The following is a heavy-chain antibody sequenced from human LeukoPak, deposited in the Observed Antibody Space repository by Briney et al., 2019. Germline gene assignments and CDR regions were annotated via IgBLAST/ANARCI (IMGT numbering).Heavy chain of an antibody. V-gene: IGHV3-30-3*01. CDR1: GFTFSSYA. CDR3: ARSGIAAAGTSDY. D-gene: IGHD6-13*01. CDR2: ISYDGSNK. J-gene: IGHJ4*02. Sequence: GGSLRLSCAASGFTFSSYAMHWVRQAPGKGLEWVAVISYDGSNKYYADSVKGRFTISRDNSKNTLYLQMNSLRAEDTAVYYCARSGIAAAGTSDYWGQGTLVTVPS.